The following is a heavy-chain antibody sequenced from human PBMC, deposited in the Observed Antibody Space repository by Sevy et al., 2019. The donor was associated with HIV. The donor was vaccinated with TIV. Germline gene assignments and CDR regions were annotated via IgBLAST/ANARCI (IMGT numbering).Heavy chain of an antibody. CDR3: ARGGGMRSYYYYYMDV. J-gene: IGHJ6*03. D-gene: IGHD3-16*01. V-gene: IGHV1-69*13. CDR1: GGTLSNYA. Sequence: ASVKVSCKASGGTLSNYAISWVQQAPGQGLEWMGGIIPIFGAASYAQKFQGRVTITADESTSTVYMELSSLRSEDTAVYYCARGGGMRSYYYYYMDVWGKGTTVTVSS. CDR2: IIPIFGAA.